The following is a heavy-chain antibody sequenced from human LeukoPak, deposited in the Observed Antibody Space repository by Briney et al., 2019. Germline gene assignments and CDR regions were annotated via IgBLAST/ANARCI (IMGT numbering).Heavy chain of an antibody. CDR1: GFTFSSYE. V-gene: IGHV3-48*03. CDR2: ISESGSAI. CDR3: ATHCSSVSCSLATFDI. Sequence: GGSLRLSCAASGFTFSSYEMNWVRLAPGKGLEWVSYISESGSAIHYADSVKGRFTISRDNAKNSLYLQMNSLRAEDTAVYYCATHCSSVSCSLATFDIWGQGTMVTVSS. D-gene: IGHD2-2*01. J-gene: IGHJ3*02.